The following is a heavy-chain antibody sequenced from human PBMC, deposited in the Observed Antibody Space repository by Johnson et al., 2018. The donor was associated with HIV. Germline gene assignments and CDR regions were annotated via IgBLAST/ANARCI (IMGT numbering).Heavy chain of an antibody. CDR3: ARVGWATSDAFDI. CDR1: GFTFDDYA. V-gene: IGHV3-20*04. J-gene: IGHJ3*02. D-gene: IGHD5-12*01. Sequence: VQLVESGGGLVQPGRSLRLSCAASGFTFDDYAMHWVRQAPGKGLEWVSGINWNGGSTGYADSVKGRFTISRENGKNSMYLQMKSLRAEDTALYYCARVGWATSDAFDIWGQGTMVTVSS. CDR2: INWNGGST.